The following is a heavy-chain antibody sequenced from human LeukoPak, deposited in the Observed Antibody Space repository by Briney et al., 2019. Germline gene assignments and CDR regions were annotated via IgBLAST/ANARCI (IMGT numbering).Heavy chain of an antibody. CDR1: GYTFTSYG. V-gene: IGHV1-18*04. Sequence: ASVKVSCKASGYTFTSYGISWVRQAPGQGLEWMGWISAYNGNTNYAQKLQGRVTMTTDTSSSTAYMELRSLKSDDTAVYYCARRYYDILTGYYDYWGQGTLVTVSS. CDR2: ISAYNGNT. CDR3: ARRYYDILTGYYDY. J-gene: IGHJ4*02. D-gene: IGHD3-9*01.